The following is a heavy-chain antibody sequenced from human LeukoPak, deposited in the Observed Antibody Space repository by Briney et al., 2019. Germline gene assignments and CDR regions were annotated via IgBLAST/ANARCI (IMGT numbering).Heavy chain of an antibody. CDR3: ATTVPITRPYYYDSSGYYF. V-gene: IGHV3-11*01. D-gene: IGHD3-22*01. CDR2: ISSSGGGM. CDR1: GFTFSDYY. J-gene: IGHJ4*02. Sequence: GGSLRLSCAASGFTFSDYYMSWIRQAPGKGLEWVAYISSSGGGMYYADSVKGRVTISRDNAKNSLYLQMNSLRAEDTAVYYCATTVPITRPYYYDSSGYYFWGQGTLVTVSS.